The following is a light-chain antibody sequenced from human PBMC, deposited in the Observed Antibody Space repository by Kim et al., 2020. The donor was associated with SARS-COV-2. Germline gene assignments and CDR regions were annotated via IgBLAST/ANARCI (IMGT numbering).Light chain of an antibody. V-gene: IGLV1-44*01. CDR2: NNN. CDR3: AAWDDSLNGWV. J-gene: IGLJ3*02. Sequence: QSVLTQPPSASGTPGQRVTISCSGSSSNIGSYIVNWYQQLPGTAPKLLIYNNNQRPSGVPDRFSGSKSGTSDFLAISGLQSEDEADYYCAAWDDSLNGWVFGGGTQLTVL. CDR1: SSNIGSYI.